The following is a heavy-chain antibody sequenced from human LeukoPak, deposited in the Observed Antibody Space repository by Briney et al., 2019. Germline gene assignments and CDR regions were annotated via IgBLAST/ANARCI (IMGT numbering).Heavy chain of an antibody. V-gene: IGHV4-34*01. D-gene: IGHD1-7*01. CDR1: GFTFSSYA. J-gene: IGHJ4*02. CDR2: INHSGST. Sequence: GSLRLSCTASGFTFSSYAMSWIRQPPGKGLEWIGEINHSGSTNYDPSLKSRVTISVDTSKNQFSLKLSSVTAADTAVYYCARAGPAITRTTPTGDYWGQGMLVTVSS. CDR3: ARAGPAITRTTPTGDY.